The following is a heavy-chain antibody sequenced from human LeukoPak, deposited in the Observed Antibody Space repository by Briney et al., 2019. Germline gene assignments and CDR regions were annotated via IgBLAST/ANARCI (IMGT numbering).Heavy chain of an antibody. Sequence: GGSLRLSCAASGFTVSSNYMSWVRQAPGQGLEWVANINPDGSLKDYVDSVKGRFTISRENAKSSLSLQINSLRVEDTAVYYCARHENWNFPYWGQGTLVTVSS. J-gene: IGHJ4*02. V-gene: IGHV3-7*01. CDR2: INPDGSLK. CDR1: GFTVSSNY. CDR3: ARHENWNFPY. D-gene: IGHD1-7*01.